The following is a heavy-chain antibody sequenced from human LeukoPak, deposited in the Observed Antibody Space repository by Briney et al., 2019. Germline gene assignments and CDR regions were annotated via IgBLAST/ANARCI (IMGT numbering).Heavy chain of an antibody. V-gene: IGHV1-18*01. Sequence: ASVKVSCTPSVSTFTTYGISWVRQAPGQGLEWMGWISAYNGNTNYAQKLQGRVTMTTDTSTSTAYMELRSLRSDDTAVYYCARDHVVHYYDSSGYYFDYWGQGTLVTVSS. J-gene: IGHJ4*02. D-gene: IGHD3-22*01. CDR1: VSTFTTYG. CDR2: ISAYNGNT. CDR3: ARDHVVHYYDSSGYYFDY.